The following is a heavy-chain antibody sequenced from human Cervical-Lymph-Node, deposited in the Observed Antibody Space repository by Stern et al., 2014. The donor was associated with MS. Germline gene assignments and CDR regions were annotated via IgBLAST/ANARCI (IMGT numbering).Heavy chain of an antibody. CDR2: IDPIFGTT. CDR1: GGTFLNYA. J-gene: IGHJ4*02. CDR3: AGPRYNF. D-gene: IGHD3-9*01. V-gene: IGHV1-69*06. Sequence: VHLVESGAEVKKPGSSVKVSCKASGGTFLNYAITWLRQAPGQGLEWMGDIDPIFGTTNHAQKLRGRVTITADRSTSTAYMEMSSLRSEDTAVYYCAGPRYNFWGQGTLVVVSS.